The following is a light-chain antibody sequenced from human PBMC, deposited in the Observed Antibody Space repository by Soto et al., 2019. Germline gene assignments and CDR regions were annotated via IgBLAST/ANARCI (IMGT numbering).Light chain of an antibody. CDR2: EVS. CDR1: RSDVGTYNF. J-gene: IGLJ1*01. Sequence: QSDRNRVVSGSGVAGRGITITYKRARSDVGTYNFVSWYQLRPGTPPKLIIYEVSHRPSGVSHRFSGSKSANTASLTISGLQAEDEADYFCGSYSSTATREVFGTGTKVTV. CDR3: GSYSSTATREV. V-gene: IGLV2-14*01.